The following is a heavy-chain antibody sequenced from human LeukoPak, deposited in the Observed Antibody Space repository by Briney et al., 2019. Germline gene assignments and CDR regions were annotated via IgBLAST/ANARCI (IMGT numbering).Heavy chain of an antibody. CDR3: ARATDWGYYYGMDV. V-gene: IGHV4-59*01. CDR1: GGSISSYY. D-gene: IGHD3/OR15-3a*01. J-gene: IGHJ6*04. CDR2: IYYSGST. Sequence: SETLSLTCTVSGGSISSYYWSWIRQPPGKGLEWIGYIYYSGSTNYNPSLKSRVTISVDTSKDQFSLKLSSVTAADTAVYYCARATDWGYYYGMDVWGKGTTVTVSS.